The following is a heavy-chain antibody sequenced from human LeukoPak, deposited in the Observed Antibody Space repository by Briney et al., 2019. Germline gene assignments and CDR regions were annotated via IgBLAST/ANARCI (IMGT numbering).Heavy chain of an antibody. CDR2: ISGYNGHT. D-gene: IGHD3-3*01. V-gene: IGHV1-18*01. Sequence: ASVKVSCKASGYSFTSYGISWVRQAPGQGLEWMGWISGYNGHTYYAQNLQGRVTMTTDTSTTTVYMELRSLRSDDTAVYYCAKGITIFEHYFDYWGQGTLVTVSS. CDR1: GYSFTSYG. J-gene: IGHJ4*02. CDR3: AKGITIFEHYFDY.